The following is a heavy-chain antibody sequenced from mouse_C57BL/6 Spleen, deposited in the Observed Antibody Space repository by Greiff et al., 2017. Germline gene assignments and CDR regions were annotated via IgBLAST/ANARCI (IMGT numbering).Heavy chain of an antibody. V-gene: IGHV1-81*01. D-gene: IGHD2-4*01. CDR1: GYTFTSYG. Sequence: QVQLQQSGAELARPGASVKLSCKASGYTFTSYGISWVKQRTGQGLEWIGEIYPRSGNTYYNEKFKGKATLTADKSSSTAYMELRSLTSEDSAVYFCARKGYDYDQSYWGQGTTRTVSS. CDR3: ARKGYDYDQSY. CDR2: IYPRSGNT. J-gene: IGHJ2*01.